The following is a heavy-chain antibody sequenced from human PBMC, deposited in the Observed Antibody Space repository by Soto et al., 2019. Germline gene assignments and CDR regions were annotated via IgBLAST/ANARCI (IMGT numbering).Heavy chain of an antibody. V-gene: IGHV1-46*01. Sequence: ASVKVSCKASGYTFTSNYMYWVRQAPGQGLELMGIIDPSGGDTRYTQRFQGRVTMTSDTSTGTFYMDLSRRRSEDTAVYYCARRYCSSTSCYLDYWGQGTLVTVS. J-gene: IGHJ4*02. CDR3: ARRYCSSTSCYLDY. D-gene: IGHD2-2*01. CDR2: IDPSGGDT. CDR1: GYTFTSNY.